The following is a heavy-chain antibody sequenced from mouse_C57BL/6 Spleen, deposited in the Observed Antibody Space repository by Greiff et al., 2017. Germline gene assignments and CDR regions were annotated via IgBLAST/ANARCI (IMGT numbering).Heavy chain of an antibody. CDR3: ARVRGEYDY. CDR1: GYTFTSYW. D-gene: IGHD2-13*01. J-gene: IGHJ2*01. V-gene: IGHV1-55*01. CDR2: IYPGTGST. Sequence: QVQLQQPGAELVKPGASVTMSCKASGYTFTSYWITWVKQRPVHGLEWFGAIYPGTGSTTYNEKFKSKAILTVVTSSSTAYMPLSRLTSEDSAVNYCARVRGEYDYWGQGTTLTGSS.